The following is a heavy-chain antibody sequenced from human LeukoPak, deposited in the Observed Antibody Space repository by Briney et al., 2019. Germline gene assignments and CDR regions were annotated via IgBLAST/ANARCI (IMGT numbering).Heavy chain of an antibody. J-gene: IGHJ4*02. Sequence: ASVKVSCKASGYTFTCYYMHWVRQAPGQGLEWMGWINPNSGGTNYAQKFQGWVTMTRDTSISTAYMELSRLRSDDTAVYYCARAYYGSGSRFFDYWGQGTLVTVSS. CDR1: GYTFTCYY. CDR2: INPNSGGT. D-gene: IGHD3-10*01. CDR3: ARAYYGSGSRFFDY. V-gene: IGHV1-2*04.